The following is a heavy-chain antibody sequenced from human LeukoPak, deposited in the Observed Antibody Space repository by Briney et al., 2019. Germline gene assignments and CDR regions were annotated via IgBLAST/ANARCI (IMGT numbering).Heavy chain of an antibody. CDR1: GGSISSSSSSYY. CDR3: ARHASSGLNWFDP. D-gene: IGHD3-22*01. Sequence: SETLSLTCTVSGGSISSSSSSYYWGWIRQPPGKGLEWIGSVYYSGSTYYNPSLKSRVTISVKRSKNQFSLELTYVTAADTAVYYCARHASSGLNWFDPWGQGTLVTVSS. J-gene: IGHJ5*02. V-gene: IGHV4-39*01. CDR2: VYYSGST.